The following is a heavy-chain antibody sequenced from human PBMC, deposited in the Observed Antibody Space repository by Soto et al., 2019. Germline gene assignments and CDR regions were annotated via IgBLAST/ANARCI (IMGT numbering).Heavy chain of an antibody. D-gene: IGHD3-22*01. Sequence: SVKVSCKASGGTFSSYSISWVRQAPGQGLEWMGGIIPIFGTANYAQKFQGRVTMTADKSTSTAYMELSSLRSEDTAGYYRARTARSSGYPDGYWGQGTMVTVSS. CDR3: ARTARSSGYPDGY. CDR1: GGTFSSYS. J-gene: IGHJ4*02. CDR2: IIPIFGTA. V-gene: IGHV1-69*06.